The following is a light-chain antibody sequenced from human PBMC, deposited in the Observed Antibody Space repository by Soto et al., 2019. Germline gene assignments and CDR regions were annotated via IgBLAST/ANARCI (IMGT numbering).Light chain of an antibody. CDR3: QQCGSSPIT. V-gene: IGKV3-20*01. CDR2: GAS. J-gene: IGKJ1*01. CDR1: QSVSSSY. Sequence: EIVLTQSPGTLSLSPGERATLSCRASQSVSSSYLAWYQQKPGQAPRLLIYGASSRATGIPDRFSGSGSGTDFTLTISRLEPEDFAVYYCQQCGSSPITFGQGTKVDI.